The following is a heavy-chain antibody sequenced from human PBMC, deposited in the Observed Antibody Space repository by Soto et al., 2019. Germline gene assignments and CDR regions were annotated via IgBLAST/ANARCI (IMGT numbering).Heavy chain of an antibody. D-gene: IGHD3-10*01. J-gene: IGHJ4*02. CDR3: AREHGSGPFDY. CDR2: IIPIFGTA. Sequence: SVKVSCKASRGTFSSYAISWVRQATGQGLEWMGGIIPIFGTANYAQKFQGRVTITADESTSTAYMELSSLRSEDTAVYYCAREHGSGPFDYWGQGTLVTVSS. CDR1: RGTFSSYA. V-gene: IGHV1-69*13.